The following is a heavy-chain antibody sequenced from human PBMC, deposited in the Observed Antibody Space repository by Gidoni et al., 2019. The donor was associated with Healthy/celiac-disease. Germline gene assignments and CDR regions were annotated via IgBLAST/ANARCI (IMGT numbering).Heavy chain of an antibody. D-gene: IGHD7-27*01. J-gene: IGHJ3*02. CDR2: IYYSGST. CDR3: ARDGDDAFDI. Sequence: QVQLQESGPGLVKPSEPLSLTCTVSGGSISSYYWSWIRQPPGKGLEWIGYIYYSGSTNYNPSLKSRVTISVDTSKNQFSLKLSSVTAADTAVYYCARDGDDAFDIWGQGTMVTVSS. V-gene: IGHV4-59*01. CDR1: GGSISSYY.